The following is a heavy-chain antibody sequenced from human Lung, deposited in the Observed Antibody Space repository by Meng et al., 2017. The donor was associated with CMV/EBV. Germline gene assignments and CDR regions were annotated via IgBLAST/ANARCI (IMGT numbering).Heavy chain of an antibody. D-gene: IGHD6-19*01. V-gene: IGHV4-4*02. J-gene: IGHJ4*02. CDR1: CGSISSSNW. Sequence: EQVQGLGTRRGKPSGDLSITWSFLCGSISSSNWWGGVRQPPGKGLEGIGEIYHSGSTNYNPSLKSRVTISVDKSKNQFSLKLSSVTAADTAVYYCASFPPPGKQWLVTDYWGQGTLVTVSS. CDR3: ASFPPPGKQWLVTDY. CDR2: IYHSGST.